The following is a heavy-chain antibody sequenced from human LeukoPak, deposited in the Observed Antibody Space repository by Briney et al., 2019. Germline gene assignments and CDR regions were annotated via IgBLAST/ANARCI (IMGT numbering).Heavy chain of an antibody. Sequence: PGGSLRLSCTASGFTFSTYWMHWVRQAPGKGLVWVSLITPDGSATSYADSVKGRFTISRDNAKNTLYLQMNSLRAEDTAVYYCVPADKQWGQGTLVTVSS. V-gene: IGHV3-74*01. CDR1: GFTFSTYW. CDR2: ITPDGSAT. D-gene: IGHD6-13*01. J-gene: IGHJ4*02. CDR3: VPADKQ.